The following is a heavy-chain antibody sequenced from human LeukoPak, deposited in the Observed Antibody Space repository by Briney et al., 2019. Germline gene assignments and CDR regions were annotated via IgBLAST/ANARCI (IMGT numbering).Heavy chain of an antibody. CDR3: AREGDDGSQNYYYYGMDV. J-gene: IGHJ6*02. V-gene: IGHV4-39*01. D-gene: IGHD5-24*01. Sequence: PSETLSLTCTVSGGSISSSSYYWGWIRQPPGKGLEWIGSIYYSGSTYYNPSLKSRVTISVDTSKNQFSLKLSSVTAADTAVYYCAREGDDGSQNYYYYGMDVWGQGTTVTVSS. CDR2: IYYSGST. CDR1: GGSISSSSYY.